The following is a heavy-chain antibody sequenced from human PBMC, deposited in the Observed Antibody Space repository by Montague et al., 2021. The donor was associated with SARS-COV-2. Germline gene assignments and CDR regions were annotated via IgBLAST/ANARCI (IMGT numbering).Heavy chain of an antibody. CDR1: GFTFSYYA. CDR2: IIVIVVTT. V-gene: IGHV3-23*01. Sequence: SLRLSCAASGFTFSYYALAWFRQAPGKGREWVSPIIVIVVTTYSADSVKGRFTISRDNSKNTLYLRMNSLRAEDTAVYYCAKAHYYDSSGYYFWGQGTLVTVSS. J-gene: IGHJ4*02. D-gene: IGHD3-22*01. CDR3: AKAHYYDSSGYYF.